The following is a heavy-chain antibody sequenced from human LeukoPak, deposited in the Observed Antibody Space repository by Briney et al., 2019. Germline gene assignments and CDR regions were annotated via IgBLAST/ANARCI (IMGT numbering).Heavy chain of an antibody. Sequence: ASVKVSCKASGYTFTSYDINWVRQATGQGLEWMGWMNPNSGNTGYAQKFQGRVTMTRNTSISIAYMELSSLRSEDTAVYYCAREYYDILTGSVSDYWGQGTLVTVSS. CDR1: GYTFTSYD. CDR2: MNPNSGNT. D-gene: IGHD3-9*01. V-gene: IGHV1-8*01. CDR3: AREYYDILTGSVSDY. J-gene: IGHJ4*02.